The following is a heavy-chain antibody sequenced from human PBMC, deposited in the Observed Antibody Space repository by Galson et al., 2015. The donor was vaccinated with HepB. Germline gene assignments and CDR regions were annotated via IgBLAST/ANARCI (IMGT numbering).Heavy chain of an antibody. J-gene: IGHJ4*02. Sequence: SLRLSCAASGFTFSSYGMHWVRQAPGKGLEWVAVISYDGSNKYYADSVKGRFTISRDNSKNTLYLQMNSLRAEDTAVYYCARENSGYDWAYFDYWGQGTLVTVSS. CDR3: ARENSGYDWAYFDY. D-gene: IGHD5-12*01. V-gene: IGHV3-30*19. CDR2: ISYDGSNK. CDR1: GFTFSSYG.